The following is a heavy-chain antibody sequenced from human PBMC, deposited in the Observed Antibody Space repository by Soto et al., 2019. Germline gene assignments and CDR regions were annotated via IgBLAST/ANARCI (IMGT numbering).Heavy chain of an antibody. J-gene: IGHJ4*02. Sequence: QVQLVESGGGVVQPGRSLRLSCAASGFTFSSYGMHWVRQAPGKGLEWVAVIWYDGSNKYYADSVKGRFTISRDNSKNTLYLQMNILRAEDTAVYYCARDCAGYSSGWYQRGGFDYWGQGSLVTVSS. V-gene: IGHV3-33*01. D-gene: IGHD6-19*01. CDR3: ARDCAGYSSGWYQRGGFDY. CDR1: GFTFSSYG. CDR2: IWYDGSNK.